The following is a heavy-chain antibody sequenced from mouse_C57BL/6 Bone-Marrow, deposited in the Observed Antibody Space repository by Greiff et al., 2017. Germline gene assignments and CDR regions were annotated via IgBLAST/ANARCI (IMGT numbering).Heavy chain of an antibody. CDR2: ISYDGSN. CDR1: GYSITSGYY. CDR3: AREHYYGSRLSMDY. J-gene: IGHJ4*01. V-gene: IGHV3-6*01. D-gene: IGHD1-1*01. Sequence: EVQRVESGPGLVKPSQSLSLTCSVTGYSITSGYYWNWIRQFPGNKLEWMGYISYDGSNNYNPSLKNRISITRDTSKNQFFLKLNSVTTEDTATYYCAREHYYGSRLSMDYWGQGTSVTVSS.